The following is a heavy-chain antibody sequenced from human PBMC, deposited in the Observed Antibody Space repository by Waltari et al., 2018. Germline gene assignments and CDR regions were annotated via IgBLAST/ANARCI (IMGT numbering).Heavy chain of an antibody. J-gene: IGHJ4*02. CDR1: GFTVSSNY. CDR3: ASLIVGANGVDY. D-gene: IGHD1-26*01. CDR2: SYSGSST. V-gene: IGHV3-53*01. Sequence: EVQLVESGGGLIQPGGSLRLSCAASGFTVSSNYMSWVRQAPGKGLEWVSVSYSGSSTYYADSVKGRFTISRDDSKNTLYLQMNSLRAEDTAVYYCASLIVGANGVDYWGQGTLVTVSS.